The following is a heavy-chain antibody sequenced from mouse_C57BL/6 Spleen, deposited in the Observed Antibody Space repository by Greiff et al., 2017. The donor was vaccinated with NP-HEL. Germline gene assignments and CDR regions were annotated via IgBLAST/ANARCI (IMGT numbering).Heavy chain of an antibody. CDR1: GFTFSDYG. CDR3: ARGGYDEEAYAMDY. V-gene: IGHV5-17*01. D-gene: IGHD2-2*01. J-gene: IGHJ4*01. Sequence: EVKLVESGGGLVKPGGSLKLSCAASGFTFSDYGMHWVRQAPEKGLEWVAYISSGSSTIYYADTVKGRFTISRDNAKNTLFLQMTSLRSEDTAMYYCARGGYDEEAYAMDYWGQGTSVTVSS. CDR2: ISSGSSTI.